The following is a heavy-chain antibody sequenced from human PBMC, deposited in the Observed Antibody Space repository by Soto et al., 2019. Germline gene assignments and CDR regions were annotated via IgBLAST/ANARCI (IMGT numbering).Heavy chain of an antibody. V-gene: IGHV4-31*03. CDR2: IYYSGST. Sequence: QVQLQESGPGLVKPSQTLSLTCTVSGGSISSGGYYWSWIRQHPGKGLEWIGYIYYSGSTYYNPSLKSRVTISVDTSKNHFSLKLSSVTAADTAVYYCARDKNGLDYGDSGWFDPWGQGTLVTVSS. CDR1: GGSISSGGYY. D-gene: IGHD4-17*01. CDR3: ARDKNGLDYGDSGWFDP. J-gene: IGHJ5*02.